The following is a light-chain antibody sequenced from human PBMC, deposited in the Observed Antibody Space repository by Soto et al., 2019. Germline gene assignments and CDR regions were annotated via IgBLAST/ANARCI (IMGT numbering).Light chain of an antibody. J-gene: IGKJ5*01. CDR3: QQYDSSPIT. CDR1: QSVSSNY. CDR2: GAS. Sequence: EIVLTQSPGTLSFSPGERATPSCRASQSVSSNYLAWYRQRPGQAPRLLIYGASSRATGIPDRFSGSGSGTDFTLTISRLEPEDFAVYYCQQYDSSPITFGQGTRLEIK. V-gene: IGKV3-20*01.